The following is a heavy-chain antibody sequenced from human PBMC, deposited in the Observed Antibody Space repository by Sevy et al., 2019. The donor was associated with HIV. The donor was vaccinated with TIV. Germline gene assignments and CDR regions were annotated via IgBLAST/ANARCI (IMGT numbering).Heavy chain of an antibody. J-gene: IGHJ4*02. Sequence: GGSLRLSCAASGLAFSSYAMSWVRQAPGKGLEWVSGISGGGGSTYYVDSVKGRFTISRDNSKNTLFLQMNSLRAEDTAVYYSAKHYDILTAYFDYWGQGTLVTVSS. CDR1: GLAFSSYA. CDR3: AKHYDILTAYFDY. V-gene: IGHV3-23*01. CDR2: ISGGGGST. D-gene: IGHD3-9*01.